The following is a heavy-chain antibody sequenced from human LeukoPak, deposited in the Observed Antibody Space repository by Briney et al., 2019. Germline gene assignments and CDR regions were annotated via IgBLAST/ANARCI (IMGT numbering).Heavy chain of an antibody. J-gene: IGHJ4*02. V-gene: IGHV3-7*01. Sequence: GGPLRLSCAASGFTFSSYWMSWVRPAPGKGLEGVANIKQDGSEKYYVDSVKGRFTISRDNAENSLYPQMNSLRAEDTAVYYCARGRIAVPGTVPCGYWGQGTLVTVSS. CDR3: ARGRIAVPGTVPCGY. CDR2: IKQDGSEK. CDR1: GFTFSSYW. D-gene: IGHD6-19*01.